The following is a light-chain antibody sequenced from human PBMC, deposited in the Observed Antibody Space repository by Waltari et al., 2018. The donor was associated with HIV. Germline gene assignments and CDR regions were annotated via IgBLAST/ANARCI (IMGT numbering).Light chain of an antibody. CDR2: GAS. Sequence: EIVMTQSPATLSVSPGERATLPCRASQSVSSNLAWYQQKPGQAPRLLIYGASTRATGIPVRFSGSGSGTEFTLTISSLQSEDFAVFYCQQYNKWPPYTFGQGTKLEIK. CDR3: QQYNKWPPYT. CDR1: QSVSSN. J-gene: IGKJ2*01. V-gene: IGKV3-15*01.